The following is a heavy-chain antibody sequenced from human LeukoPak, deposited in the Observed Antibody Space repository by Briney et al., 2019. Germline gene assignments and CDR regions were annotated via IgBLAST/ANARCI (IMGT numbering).Heavy chain of an antibody. D-gene: IGHD7-27*01. J-gene: IGHJ4*02. CDR1: GYTFTSYD. CDR2: MSPNSGDT. Sequence: ASVKVSCKASGYTFTSYDFNWVRQSTGQRPEWMGWMSPNSGDTGYAQKFQDRVTMTRNTSISTAYMELSSLRSDDTAVYYCARGPPNWGYDYWGPGTLVTVSS. V-gene: IGHV1-8*01. CDR3: ARGPPNWGYDY.